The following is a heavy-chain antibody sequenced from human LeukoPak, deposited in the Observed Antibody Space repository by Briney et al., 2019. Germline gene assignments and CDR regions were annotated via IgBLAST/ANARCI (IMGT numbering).Heavy chain of an antibody. V-gene: IGHV1-18*01. CDR3: ARDRPYCSGGSCYSY. CDR2: ISAYNGNT. CDR1: GYTFTSYG. J-gene: IGHJ4*02. Sequence: VSVKVSCKASGYTFTSYGISWVRQAPGQGLEWMGWISAYNGNTNYAQKLQGRVTMTTDTSTSTAYVELRSLRSDDTAVYYCARDRPYCSGGSCYSYWGQGTLVTVSS. D-gene: IGHD2-15*01.